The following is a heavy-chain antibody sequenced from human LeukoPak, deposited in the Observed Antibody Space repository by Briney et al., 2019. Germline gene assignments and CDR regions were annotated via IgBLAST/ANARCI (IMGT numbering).Heavy chain of an antibody. D-gene: IGHD3-22*01. CDR3: ARGDSNYYYMDV. CDR2: INTDGSST. J-gene: IGHJ6*03. Sequence: GGSLRLSCAASGFTFDDYAMHWVRQAPGKGLEWVSRINTDGSSTSYADSVKGRITISRDNTKNTLYLQMNSLRAEDTAVYYCARGDSNYYYMDVWGKGTTVTVSS. V-gene: IGHV3-74*01. CDR1: GFTFDDYA.